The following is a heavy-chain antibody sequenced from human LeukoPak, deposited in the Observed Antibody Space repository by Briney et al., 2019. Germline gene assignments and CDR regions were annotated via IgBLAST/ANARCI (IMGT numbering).Heavy chain of an antibody. Sequence: SESLSLTCTVSGGSISTYYWNWIRQPPGKGLEWIGYIYYSGSTNYNPSLKSRVTISVDTSKNQFSLKLSSVTAADTAMYYCARDGSARYYFDYWGQETLVTVSS. V-gene: IGHV4-59*01. J-gene: IGHJ4*02. CDR3: ARDGSARYYFDY. CDR2: IYYSGST. CDR1: GGSISTYY.